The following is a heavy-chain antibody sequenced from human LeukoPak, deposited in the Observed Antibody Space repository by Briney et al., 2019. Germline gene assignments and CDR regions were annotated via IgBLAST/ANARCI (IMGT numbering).Heavy chain of an antibody. J-gene: IGHJ4*02. D-gene: IGHD3-22*01. CDR3: ARDAVHGYYDSSGYSALIDY. Sequence: GGSLRLSCAASGFTYSSYWMSWVRQAPGKGLEWVANIKEDGSEKYYVDSVKGRFTISRDNAKNSLYLQMNSLRAEDTAVYYCARDAVHGYYDSSGYSALIDYWGQGTLVTVSS. CDR2: IKEDGSEK. CDR1: GFTYSSYW. V-gene: IGHV3-7*01.